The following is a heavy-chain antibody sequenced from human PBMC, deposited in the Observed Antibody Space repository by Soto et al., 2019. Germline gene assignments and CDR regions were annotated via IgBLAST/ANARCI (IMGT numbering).Heavy chain of an antibody. CDR3: ARSRNGAVPDSINF. CDR1: GFTFSRYA. V-gene: IGHV3-30-3*01. Sequence: GGSLRLSCAASGFTFSRYAMHWVRQAPGEGLEWVAVISRDGSSKYYGDSVKGRFTVSRDNSNNTLYLSMTSLRPDDTAVFYCARSRNGAVPDSINFWGQGTLVTVSP. D-gene: IGHD2-8*01. J-gene: IGHJ4*02. CDR2: ISRDGSSK.